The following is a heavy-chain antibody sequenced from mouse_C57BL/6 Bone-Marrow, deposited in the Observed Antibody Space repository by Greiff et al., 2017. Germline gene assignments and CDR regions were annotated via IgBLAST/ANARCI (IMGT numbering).Heavy chain of an antibody. CDR2: INPDSGGT. Sequence: VQLQQPGAELVKPGASVKLSCTASGFNFTDDCMHWVKQRPGQGLEWIGWINPDSGGTNYAAKFKGKATLTEDTSSNTAYLQLSSLTSEDTAVYYCTRIYFAMDYWGQGASVTVSS. CDR3: TRIYFAMDY. J-gene: IGHJ4*01. V-gene: IGHV14-4*01. CDR1: GFNFTDDC.